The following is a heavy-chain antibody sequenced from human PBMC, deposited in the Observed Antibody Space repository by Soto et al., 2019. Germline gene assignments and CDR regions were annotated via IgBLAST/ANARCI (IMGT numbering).Heavy chain of an antibody. CDR3: ARDIRGYSRAFDY. V-gene: IGHV4-61*01. Sequence: QVQLQESGPGLLKPSETLSLTCTVSGDSVGSASYYWTWIRQPPGEGLEWIGYISATVSTNYNPSLKSRLTISVDPSKNQFSLRLSSVTAADTAVYYCARDIRGYSRAFDYWGQGTLVTVSS. CDR2: ISATVST. CDR1: GDSVGSASYY. J-gene: IGHJ4*02. D-gene: IGHD5-18*01.